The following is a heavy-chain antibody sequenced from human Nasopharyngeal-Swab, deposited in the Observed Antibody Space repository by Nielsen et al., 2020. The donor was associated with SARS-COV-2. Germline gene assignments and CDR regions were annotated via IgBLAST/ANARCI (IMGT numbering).Heavy chain of an antibody. CDR2: IYSSGNA. D-gene: IGHD3-9*01. Sequence: GSLRLSCTVSGGSINSSYWSWIRQPPGKGLEWIGRIYSSGNANYNPSLKSRVIMSLDTSTNQFSLNLNSVTAADTAVYYCTRDVNGYDDILTGFYRDYYYYMDVWGQGTPVTVTS. CDR1: GGSINSSY. V-gene: IGHV4-4*07. J-gene: IGHJ6*02. CDR3: TRDVNGYDDILTGFYRDYYYYMDV.